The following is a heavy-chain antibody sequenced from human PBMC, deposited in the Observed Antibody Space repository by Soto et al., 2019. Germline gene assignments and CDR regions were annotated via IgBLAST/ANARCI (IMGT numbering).Heavy chain of an antibody. V-gene: IGHV3-23*01. CDR3: AKAYGSGSYYKRTIDY. J-gene: IGHJ4*02. CDR1: GFTFSSYA. D-gene: IGHD3-10*01. Sequence: GGSLRLSCAASGFTFSSYAMSWVHQAPGKGLEWVSAISGSGGSTYYADSVKGRFTISRDNSKNTLYLQMNSLRAEDTAVYYCAKAYGSGSYYKRTIDYWGQGTLVTVSS. CDR2: ISGSGGST.